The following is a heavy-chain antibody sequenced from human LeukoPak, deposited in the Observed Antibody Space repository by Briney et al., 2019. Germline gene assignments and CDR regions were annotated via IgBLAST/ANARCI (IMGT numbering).Heavy chain of an antibody. V-gene: IGHV4-59*08. D-gene: IGHD4-17*01. CDR3: ARMSYGDYSAFDI. Sequence: PSETLSLTCAVYGGSFSGYYWSWIRQPPGKGLEWIGYIYYSGSTNYNPSLKSRVTISVDTSKNQFSLKLSSVTAADTAVYYCARMSYGDYSAFDIWGQGTMVTVSS. J-gene: IGHJ3*02. CDR1: GGSFSGYY. CDR2: IYYSGST.